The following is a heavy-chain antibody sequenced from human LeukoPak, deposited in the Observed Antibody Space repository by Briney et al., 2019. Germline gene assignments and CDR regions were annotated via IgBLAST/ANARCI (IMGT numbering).Heavy chain of an antibody. CDR1: GFTFSSYG. CDR2: ISGSGGST. D-gene: IGHD3-10*01. V-gene: IGHV3-23*01. J-gene: IGHJ4*02. Sequence: PGGSLRLSCAASGFTFSSYGMSWVRQAPGKGLEWVSAISGSGGSTYYADSVKGRFTISRDNSKNTLYLQMNSLRAEDTAVYYCAKDLGPYGSGSYYRPFDYWGQGTLVTVSS. CDR3: AKDLGPYGSGSYYRPFDY.